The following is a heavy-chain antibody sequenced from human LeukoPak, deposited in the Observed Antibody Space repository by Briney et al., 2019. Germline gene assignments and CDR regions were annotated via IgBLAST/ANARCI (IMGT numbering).Heavy chain of an antibody. D-gene: IGHD6-25*01. CDR1: GYTFTSYG. Sequence: GASVKVSCKASGYTFTSYGISWVRQAPGQGLGWMGWISAYNGNTNYAQKLQGRVTMTTDTSTSTAYMELRSLRSDDTAVYYCARLRPPGIAATRWFDPWGQGTLVTVSS. J-gene: IGHJ5*02. CDR2: ISAYNGNT. V-gene: IGHV1-18*01. CDR3: ARLRPPGIAATRWFDP.